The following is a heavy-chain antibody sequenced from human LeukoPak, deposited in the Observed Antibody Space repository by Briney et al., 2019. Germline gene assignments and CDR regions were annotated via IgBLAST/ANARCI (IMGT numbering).Heavy chain of an antibody. CDR1: GFTFSSYW. CDR2: INSDGSST. Sequence: GGSLRLSCAASGFTFSSYWMHWVRQAPGKGLVWVSRINSDGSSTSYADSVKGRFTISRDNAKNTLYLQMNSLRAEDTAVYYCAREIAVAGPWSPGYWGQGTLVTVSS. V-gene: IGHV3-74*01. J-gene: IGHJ4*02. CDR3: AREIAVAGPWSPGY. D-gene: IGHD6-19*01.